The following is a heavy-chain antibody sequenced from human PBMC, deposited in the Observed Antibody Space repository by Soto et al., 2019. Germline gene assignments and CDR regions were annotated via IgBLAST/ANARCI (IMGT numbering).Heavy chain of an antibody. CDR1: GGSISSSNW. V-gene: IGHV4-4*02. CDR3: ARRYSSGGHYCDY. CDR2: ISHSGST. J-gene: IGHJ4*02. D-gene: IGHD6-19*01. Sequence: QVQLQESGPGLVKPSGTLSLTCAVSGGSISSSNWWRWVRQPPGKGLEWLGEISHSGSTNNNPSLKSRGTISVDKSKNQFSPKLSSVTAADTAVYYGARRYSSGGHYCDYRGQGTLVTVAS.